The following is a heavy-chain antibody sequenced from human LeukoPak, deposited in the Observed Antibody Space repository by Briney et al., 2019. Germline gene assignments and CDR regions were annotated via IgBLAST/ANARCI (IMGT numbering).Heavy chain of an antibody. D-gene: IGHD6-13*01. CDR1: GFTFSSYA. J-gene: IGHJ4*02. CDR2: ISGSGGST. V-gene: IGHV3-23*01. Sequence: LPGGSLRLSCAASGFTFSSYAMSWVRQAPGKGLEWVSAISGSGGSTYYADSVKGRFTISRDNSKNTLYLQMNSLRAEDTAAYYCAKGSAADMKGLDYWGQGTLVTVSS. CDR3: AKGSAADMKGLDY.